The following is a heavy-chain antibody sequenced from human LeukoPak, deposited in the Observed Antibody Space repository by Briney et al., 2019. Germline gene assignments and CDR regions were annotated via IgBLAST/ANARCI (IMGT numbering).Heavy chain of an antibody. CDR2: VSGSGSNT. J-gene: IGHJ4*02. CDR1: GFTFNTYA. D-gene: IGHD3-16*02. CDR3: ARDYDDYVWGSYRSGLDY. V-gene: IGHV3-23*01. Sequence: GGSLRLSRAASGFTFNTYAMSWVRQGPGKGLEWVSGVSGSGSNTYYADSVKGRFTISRDNAKNSLYLQMNSLRDEDTAVYYCARDYDDYVWGSYRSGLDYWGQGTLVTVSS.